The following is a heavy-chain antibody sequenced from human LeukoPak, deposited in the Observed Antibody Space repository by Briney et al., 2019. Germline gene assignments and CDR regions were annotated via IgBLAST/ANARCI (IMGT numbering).Heavy chain of an antibody. Sequence: GGSLRLSCAASGSTFSNAWMSWVRQAPGKGLEWVGRIKSKTDGGTTDYAAPVKGRFTISRDDSKNTLYLQMNSLKTEDTAVYYCTTSVLRYFDWLYNWFDPWGQGTLVTVSS. V-gene: IGHV3-15*01. CDR3: TTSVLRYFDWLYNWFDP. CDR1: GSTFSNAW. J-gene: IGHJ5*02. D-gene: IGHD3-9*01. CDR2: IKSKTDGGTT.